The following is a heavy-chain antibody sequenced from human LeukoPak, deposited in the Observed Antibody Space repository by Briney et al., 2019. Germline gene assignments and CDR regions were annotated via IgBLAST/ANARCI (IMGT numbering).Heavy chain of an antibody. V-gene: IGHV4-61*01. J-gene: IGHJ4*02. Sequence: SETLSLTCTGSGGSVNSGTYFWSWIRQPPGKGLEWIGHIFYSESTNYNPSLKSRVSISVDTSKNQFSLKLSSVTAADTAVYYCARDGSRGSGWSTIDYWGQGTLVTVSS. CDR1: GGSVNSGTYF. CDR3: ARDGSRGSGWSTIDY. CDR2: IFYSEST. D-gene: IGHD6-19*01.